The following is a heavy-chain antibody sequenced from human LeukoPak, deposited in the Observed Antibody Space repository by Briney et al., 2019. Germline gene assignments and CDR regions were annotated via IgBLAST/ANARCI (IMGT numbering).Heavy chain of an antibody. CDR3: ATDPNVLRFLEWPPYYYYGMDV. D-gene: IGHD3-3*01. CDR1: GFTFSSYA. V-gene: IGHV3-30-3*01. Sequence: GGSLRLSCAASGFTFSSYAMHWVRQAPGKGLEWVAVISYDGSNKYYADSVKGRFTISRDNSKNTLYLQMNSLRAEDTAVYYCATDPNVLRFLEWPPYYYYGMDVWGQGTTVTVSS. J-gene: IGHJ6*02. CDR2: ISYDGSNK.